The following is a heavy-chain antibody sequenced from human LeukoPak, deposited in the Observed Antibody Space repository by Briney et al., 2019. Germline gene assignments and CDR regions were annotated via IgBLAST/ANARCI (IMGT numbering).Heavy chain of an antibody. J-gene: IGHJ5*02. D-gene: IGHD6-19*01. CDR3: ARAQWWQWLVRGFDP. CDR1: GGSISSYY. V-gene: IGHV4-59*01. Sequence: SETLSLTCTVSGGSISSYYWSWIRQPPGKGLEWIGYIYYSGSTNYNPSLKSRVTISVDTSKNQFSLKLSSVTAADTAVYYCARAQWWQWLVRGFDPWGQGTLVIVSS. CDR2: IYYSGST.